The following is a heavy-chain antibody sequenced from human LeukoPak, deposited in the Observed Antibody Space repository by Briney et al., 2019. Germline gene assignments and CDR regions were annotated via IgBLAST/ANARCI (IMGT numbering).Heavy chain of an antibody. CDR1: GYTFTSYD. Sequence: ASVKVCCKASGYTFTSYDINWVRQATGQGLEWMGWMNPNSGNTGYAQKFQGRVTMTRNTSISTAYMELSSLRSGDTAVYYCARTPTKYCSSTSCYTPYFDYWGQGTLVTVSS. D-gene: IGHD2-2*02. CDR2: MNPNSGNT. J-gene: IGHJ4*02. CDR3: ARTPTKYCSSTSCYTPYFDY. V-gene: IGHV1-8*01.